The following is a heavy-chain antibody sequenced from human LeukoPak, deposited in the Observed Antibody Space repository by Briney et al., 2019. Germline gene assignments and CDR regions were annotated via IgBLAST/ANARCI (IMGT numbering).Heavy chain of an antibody. CDR1: GFTFSSYA. J-gene: IGHJ4*02. CDR2: ISGSGGST. V-gene: IGHV3-23*01. Sequence: PGGSLRLSCAASGFTFSSYAMSWVRQAPGKGLEWVSAISGSGGSTYYADSVKGRFTISRDNSKNTLYLHMNSPRAEDTAVYYCAKETELFRYYFDYWGQGTLVTVSS. D-gene: IGHD3-10*01. CDR3: AKETELFRYYFDY.